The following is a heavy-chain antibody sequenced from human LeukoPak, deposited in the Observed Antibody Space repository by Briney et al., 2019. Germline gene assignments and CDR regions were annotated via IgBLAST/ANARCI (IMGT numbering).Heavy chain of an antibody. D-gene: IGHD3-22*01. CDR1: GFNFSSYS. Sequence: GGSLRLSCAASGFNFSSYSMNWVRQAPGKGLEWVSSISSSSSYIYYADSVKGRFTISRDNAKNSLYLQMNSLRAEDTAVYYCARDPADYYDSKGYWGQGTLVTVSS. CDR3: ARDPADYYDSKGY. V-gene: IGHV3-21*01. CDR2: ISSSSSYI. J-gene: IGHJ4*02.